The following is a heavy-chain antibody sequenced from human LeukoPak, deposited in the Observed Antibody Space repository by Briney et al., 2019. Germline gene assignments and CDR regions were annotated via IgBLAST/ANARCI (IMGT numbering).Heavy chain of an antibody. Sequence: AGGSLRLSCAASGFTFSSYSMNWVRQAPGKGLEWISYISRSSGTIYFADSLEGRFTFSRDNAKNSLYLQMNSLRAEDTAVYYCARDGTKGSMDVWGQGITVTVSS. CDR2: ISRSSGTI. V-gene: IGHV3-48*04. J-gene: IGHJ6*02. D-gene: IGHD1-26*01. CDR3: ARDGTKGSMDV. CDR1: GFTFSSYS.